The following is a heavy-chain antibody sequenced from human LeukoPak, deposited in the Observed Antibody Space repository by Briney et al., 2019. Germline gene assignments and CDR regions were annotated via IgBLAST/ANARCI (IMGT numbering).Heavy chain of an antibody. Sequence: GGSLRLSCAASGFTVSSNYMSWVRQAPGKGLGWVSVIYSGGSTYYADSVKGRFTISRDNSKNTLYLQMNSLRAEDTAVYYCARIQLWLNYYFDYWGQGTLVTVSS. J-gene: IGHJ4*02. CDR1: GFTVSSNY. V-gene: IGHV3-53*01. CDR2: IYSGGST. D-gene: IGHD5-18*01. CDR3: ARIQLWLNYYFDY.